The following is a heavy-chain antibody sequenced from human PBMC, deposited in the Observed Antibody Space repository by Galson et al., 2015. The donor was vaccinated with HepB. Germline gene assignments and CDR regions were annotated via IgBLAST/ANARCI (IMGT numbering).Heavy chain of an antibody. Sequence: SVKVSCKASGYTFTGYYMHWVRQAPGQGLEWMGWINPNSGGTNYAQKFQGRVTMTRDTSISTAYMELSRLRSDDTAVYYCASDAHYYDSSGYYYGSYYFDYWGQGTLVTVSS. CDR2: INPNSGGT. D-gene: IGHD3-22*01. J-gene: IGHJ4*02. V-gene: IGHV1-2*02. CDR1: GYTFTGYY. CDR3: ASDAHYYDSSGYYYGSYYFDY.